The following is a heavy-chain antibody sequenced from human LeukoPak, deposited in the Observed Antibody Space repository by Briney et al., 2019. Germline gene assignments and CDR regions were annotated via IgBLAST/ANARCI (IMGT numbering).Heavy chain of an antibody. CDR3: AKDRVWARGGYYYMDV. D-gene: IGHD3-10*01. V-gene: IGHV3-30*02. J-gene: IGHJ6*03. CDR1: GFTFSSYG. CDR2: IRYDGSNK. Sequence: GGSLRLSCAASGFTFSSYGMHWVRQAPGKGLEWVAFIRYDGSNKYYADSVKGRFTISRDNSKNTLYLQMNSLRAEDTAVYYCAKDRVWARGGYYYMDVWGKGTTVTVSS.